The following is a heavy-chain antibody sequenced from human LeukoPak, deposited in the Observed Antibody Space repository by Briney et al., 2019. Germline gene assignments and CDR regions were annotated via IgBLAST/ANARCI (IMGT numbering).Heavy chain of an antibody. J-gene: IGHJ4*02. CDR2: IYSGGSGGRI. CDR1: GFSVGHNY. Sequence: GGSLRLSCAASGFSVGHNYVSWVRQAPGKGLEWVSVIYSGGSGGRIYYADSVKGRFTTSRDNSTNTLYLQMNSLKAEDTAVYYCTRGNGQMGYYFDYWGQGTLVTVSS. CDR3: TRGNGQMGYYFDY. D-gene: IGHD1-1*01. V-gene: IGHV3-53*01.